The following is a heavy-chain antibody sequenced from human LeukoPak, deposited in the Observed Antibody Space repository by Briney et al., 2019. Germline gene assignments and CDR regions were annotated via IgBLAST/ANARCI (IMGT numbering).Heavy chain of an antibody. CDR3: ARQHLIAAAGIDY. V-gene: IGHV5-51*01. CDR1: GYSFTSYW. Sequence: GESLKISCKGSGYSFTSYWIGWVRQMPGKGLEWMGIIYPGDSDTRYSPSFQGQVTISADKSISTAYLQRSSLKASDTAMYYCARQHLIAAAGIDYWGQGTLVTVSS. D-gene: IGHD6-13*01. J-gene: IGHJ4*02. CDR2: IYPGDSDT.